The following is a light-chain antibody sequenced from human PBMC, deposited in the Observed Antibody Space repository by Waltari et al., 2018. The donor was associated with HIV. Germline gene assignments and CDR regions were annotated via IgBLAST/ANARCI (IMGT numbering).Light chain of an antibody. CDR2: DSG. J-gene: IGLJ1*01. V-gene: IGLV3-21*04. Sequence: SYVLTQPPSVSVAPGKTAKITCGGNNFRTKSVHSYQQKPGQAPVLIIYDSGDRPSGIPERFSGSDSGNTATLTISRVEAGDEADYYCQVWDSTTDHYVFGSGTKVTVL. CDR1: NFRTKS. CDR3: QVWDSTTDHYV.